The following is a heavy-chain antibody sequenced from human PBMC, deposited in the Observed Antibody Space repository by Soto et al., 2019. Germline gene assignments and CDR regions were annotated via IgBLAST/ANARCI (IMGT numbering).Heavy chain of an antibody. CDR1: GFTFSSYA. Sequence: GGSLRLSCAASGFTFSSYAMSWVRQAPGKGLEWVSAISGSGGSTYYADSVKGRFTISRDNSKNTLYLQMNSLRAEDTAVYYCAKSDLVVVAATAPNFDYWGQGTLVTVSS. J-gene: IGHJ4*02. CDR3: AKSDLVVVAATAPNFDY. D-gene: IGHD2-15*01. V-gene: IGHV3-23*01. CDR2: ISGSGGST.